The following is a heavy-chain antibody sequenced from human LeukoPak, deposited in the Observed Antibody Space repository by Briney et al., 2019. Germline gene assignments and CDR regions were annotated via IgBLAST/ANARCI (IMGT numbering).Heavy chain of an antibody. Sequence: PSETLSLTCTVSGVSISSGGYYWSWIRQPPGKGLEWIGYIYHSGSTYYNPSLKSRVTISVDRSKNQFSLKLSSVTAADTAVYYCASYEHDYPHRSFDYWGQGTLVTVSS. CDR2: IYHSGST. J-gene: IGHJ4*02. CDR1: GVSISSGGYY. CDR3: ASYEHDYPHRSFDY. V-gene: IGHV4-30-2*01. D-gene: IGHD4-11*01.